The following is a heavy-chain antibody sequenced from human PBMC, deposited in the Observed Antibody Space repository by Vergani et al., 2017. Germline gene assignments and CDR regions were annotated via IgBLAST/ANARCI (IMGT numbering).Heavy chain of an antibody. J-gene: IGHJ6*02. D-gene: IGHD4-17*01. Sequence: EVQLVESGGGLVQPGGSLRLSCAASGFTFSSYSMNWVRQAPGKGLEWVSYISSSSSTIYYADSVKGRFTLSRDNDKNSLYLQMNSLRAEDTAVYFCSMDLFEYGDKYHYYYGMDVWGQGTTVTVSS. CDR3: SMDLFEYGDKYHYYYGMDV. CDR1: GFTFSSYS. CDR2: ISSSSSTI. V-gene: IGHV3-48*01.